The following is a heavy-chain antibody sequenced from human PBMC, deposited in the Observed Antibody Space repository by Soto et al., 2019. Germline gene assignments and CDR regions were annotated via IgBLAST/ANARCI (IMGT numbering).Heavy chain of an antibody. CDR3: ARDTKSLLRSQGYFDY. J-gene: IGHJ4*02. Sequence: GGSLRLSCAASGFTFSSYSMNWVRQAPGKGLEWVSYISSSSSTIYYADSVKGRFTISRDNAKNSLYLQMNSLRAEDTAVYYCARDTKSLLRSQGYFDYWGQGTLVTVSS. CDR1: GFTFSSYS. D-gene: IGHD4-17*01. V-gene: IGHV3-48*01. CDR2: ISSSSSTI.